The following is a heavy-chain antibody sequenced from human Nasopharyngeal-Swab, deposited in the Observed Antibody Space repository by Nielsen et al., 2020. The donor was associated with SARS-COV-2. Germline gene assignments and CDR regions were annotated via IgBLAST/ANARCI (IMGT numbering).Heavy chain of an antibody. CDR3: ASWAGSSRDYYGPLDY. CDR1: GFTFRDHA. D-gene: IGHD6-25*01. CDR2: ISGSGNT. V-gene: IGHV3-23*01. J-gene: IGHJ4*02. Sequence: GESLKISCEASGFTFRDHAMTWVRQAPGKGLEWVSTISGSGNTHYADSVKGRFTISRDNSKDTVFLQMNSLRAEDTAIYSCASWAGSSRDYYGPLDYWGKGNLVTVSS.